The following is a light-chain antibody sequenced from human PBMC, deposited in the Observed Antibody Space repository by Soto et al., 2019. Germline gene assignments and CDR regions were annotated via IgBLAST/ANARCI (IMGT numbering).Light chain of an antibody. CDR1: SSDVGSYNL. Sequence: QSALTQPASVSGSPGQSITISCTGTSSDVGSYNLVSWYQQLPGKAPKLMIYEGSKRPSGVSNRFSGSKSGNTASLTISGLQAEDGADYYCCSYAGSSPVVFGGGTQLIVL. CDR2: EGS. J-gene: IGLJ2*01. CDR3: CSYAGSSPVV. V-gene: IGLV2-23*01.